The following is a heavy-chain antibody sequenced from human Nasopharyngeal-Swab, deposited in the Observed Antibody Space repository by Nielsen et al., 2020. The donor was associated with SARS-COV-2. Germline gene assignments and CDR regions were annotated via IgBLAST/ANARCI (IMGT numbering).Heavy chain of an antibody. J-gene: IGHJ4*02. D-gene: IGHD6-13*01. CDR3: VRSSSWYYFDY. V-gene: IGHV4-39*01. Sequence: SETLSLTCTVSGDSIAYSTFYWGWIRQPPGQGLEWIGNIYYNGNTYQNPSLKSRLTISVDKSTNQFSLQLSSVTAADTTVYYCVRSSSWYYFDYWAQGTQVTVSS. CDR1: GDSIAYSTFY. CDR2: IYYNGNT.